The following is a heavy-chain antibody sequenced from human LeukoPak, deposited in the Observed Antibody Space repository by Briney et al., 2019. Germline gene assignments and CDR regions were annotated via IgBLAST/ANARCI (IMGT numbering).Heavy chain of an antibody. J-gene: IGHJ5*02. D-gene: IGHD6-19*01. CDR2: IYSSGST. Sequence: SETLSLTCTVSGGSIRNYYWTWIRQPPGKGLEWIGYIYSSGSTGYNPSLGGRVTISLDMSKNPFSPRLTSVTAADTAMYYCAGSVGWSYELDPWGQGTLVTVSS. CDR1: GGSIRNYY. CDR3: AGSVGWSYELDP. V-gene: IGHV4-59*01.